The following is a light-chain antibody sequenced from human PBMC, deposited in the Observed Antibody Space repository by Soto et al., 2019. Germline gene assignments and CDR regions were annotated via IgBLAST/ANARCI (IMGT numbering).Light chain of an antibody. CDR3: QKYNSAPHA. CDR2: AAS. Sequence: DIQMTQSPASLSASVGDRVTITCRTSQDISNYLAWYQQKPGKVPKLLIYAASTLQSGVPSRFSGGGSGTDFSLPISSLQPEEVATYYCQKYNSAPHAFGGGKKVEIQ. J-gene: IGKJ4*01. CDR1: QDISNY. V-gene: IGKV1-27*01.